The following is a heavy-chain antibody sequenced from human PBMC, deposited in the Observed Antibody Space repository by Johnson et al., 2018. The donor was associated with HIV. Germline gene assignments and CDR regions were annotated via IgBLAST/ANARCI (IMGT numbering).Heavy chain of an antibody. CDR2: ISYDGSTI. V-gene: IGHV3-30*04. CDR3: AKRIHIKEDSAFDI. Sequence: QVQLVESGGGLVQPGGSLRLSCAASGFTFSSYAMHWVRQAPGKGLEWVAVISYDGSTIYYADAVKGRFTISRDNSKNTLYLQMNSLRAEDTAVYYCAKRIHIKEDSAFDIWGQGTMVTVSS. J-gene: IGHJ3*02. CDR1: GFTFSSYA. D-gene: IGHD2-21*01.